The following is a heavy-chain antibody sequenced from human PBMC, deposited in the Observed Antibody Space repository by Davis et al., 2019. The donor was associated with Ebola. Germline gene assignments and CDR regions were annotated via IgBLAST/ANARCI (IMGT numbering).Heavy chain of an antibody. D-gene: IGHD2-8*01. CDR2: IYYSGST. CDR1: GGSISSGDYY. J-gene: IGHJ5*02. V-gene: IGHV4-30-4*01. Sequence: SETLSLTCTVSGGSISSGDYYWSWIRQPPGKGLEWIGYIYYSGSTYYNPSLKSRVTISVDTSKNQFSLKLSSVTAADTAVYYCAREKGCTNGVCWNWFDPWGQGTLVTVSS. CDR3: AREKGCTNGVCWNWFDP.